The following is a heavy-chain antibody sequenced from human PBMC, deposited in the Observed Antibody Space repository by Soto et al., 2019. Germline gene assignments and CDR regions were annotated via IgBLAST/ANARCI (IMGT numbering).Heavy chain of an antibody. J-gene: IGHJ4*02. V-gene: IGHV1-69*06. CDR3: ARSVSKYQLGSHFDY. Sequence: SVKVSCKASGGTFSSYAISWVRQAPGQGLEWMGGIIPIFGTANYAQKFQGRVTITADKSTSTAYMELSSLRSEDTAVYYCARSVSKYQLGSHFDYWGQGTLVTVSS. CDR2: IIPIFGTA. CDR1: GGTFSSYA. D-gene: IGHD2-2*01.